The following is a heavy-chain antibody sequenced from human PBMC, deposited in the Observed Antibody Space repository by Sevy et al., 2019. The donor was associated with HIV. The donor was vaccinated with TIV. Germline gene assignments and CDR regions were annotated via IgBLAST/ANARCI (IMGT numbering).Heavy chain of an antibody. J-gene: IGHJ6*02. CDR2: IYHSGGT. D-gene: IGHD2-2*02. CDR3: ARDQNCSGTGCYISHYGMDV. CDR1: GGSISSSNW. V-gene: IGHV4-4*02. Sequence: SETLSLTCAVSGGSISSSNWWSGGRQPPGKGLEGIGEIYHSGGTNYNPSLKSRVTISVDKSSIQFSLKLSSVTDADTAVYYCARDQNCSGTGCYISHYGMDVWGQGTTVTVSS.